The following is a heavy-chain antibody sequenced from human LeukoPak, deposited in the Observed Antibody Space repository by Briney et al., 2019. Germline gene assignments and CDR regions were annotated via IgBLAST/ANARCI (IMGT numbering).Heavy chain of an antibody. Sequence: PGASVKVSCKASGYTFTGYYMHWVRQAPGQGLEWMGWINPNSGGTNYAQKFQGRVTMTRDTSISTAYMELSRLRSDDTAVYYCARDWSDSSGYHDAFDIWGQGTMVTVSS. V-gene: IGHV1-2*02. CDR1: GYTFTGYY. D-gene: IGHD3-22*01. CDR3: ARDWSDSSGYHDAFDI. CDR2: INPNSGGT. J-gene: IGHJ3*02.